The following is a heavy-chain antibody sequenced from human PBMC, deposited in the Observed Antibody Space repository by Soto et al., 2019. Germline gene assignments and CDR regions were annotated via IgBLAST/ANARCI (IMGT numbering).Heavy chain of an antibody. CDR2: IYYSGST. Sequence: KPSETLSLTCTVSGGSVSSGSYYWSWIRQPPGKGLEWIGYIYYSGSTNYNPSLKSRVTISVDTSKNQFSLKLSSVTAADTAVYYCARDSVRRVDYYYYYGMDVWGQGTTVTVSS. D-gene: IGHD2-15*01. V-gene: IGHV4-61*01. CDR3: ARDSVRRVDYYYYYGMDV. J-gene: IGHJ6*02. CDR1: GGSVSSGSYY.